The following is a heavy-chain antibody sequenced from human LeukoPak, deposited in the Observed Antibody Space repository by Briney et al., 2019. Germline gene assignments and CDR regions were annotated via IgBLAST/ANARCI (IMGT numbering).Heavy chain of an antibody. Sequence: GGSLRLSCAASGFTFSSYAMSWVRQAPGKGLEWVSAISGSGGSTYYADSVKGRFTISRDNSKNTLYLQMNSLRAEDTAVYYCAKPYYYDSSGYEHDAFDIWGRGTMVTVSS. J-gene: IGHJ3*02. CDR2: ISGSGGST. D-gene: IGHD3-22*01. CDR3: AKPYYYDSSGYEHDAFDI. CDR1: GFTFSSYA. V-gene: IGHV3-23*01.